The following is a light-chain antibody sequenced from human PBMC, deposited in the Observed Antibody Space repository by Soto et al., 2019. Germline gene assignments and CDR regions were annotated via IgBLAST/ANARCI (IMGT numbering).Light chain of an antibody. Sequence: AIRMAQSPSSFSASTGDRVTITCRASQGISSYLAWYQQKPGKAPKLLIYAASTLQSGVPSRFSGSGSGTDFSLTTSCMQSEDFATYYCQQSYSYPLTFGGGTKVEIK. CDR3: QQSYSYPLT. J-gene: IGKJ4*01. CDR1: QGISSY. V-gene: IGKV1-8*01. CDR2: AAS.